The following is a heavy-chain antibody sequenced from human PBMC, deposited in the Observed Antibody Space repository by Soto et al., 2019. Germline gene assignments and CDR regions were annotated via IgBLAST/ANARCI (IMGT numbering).Heavy chain of an antibody. J-gene: IGHJ5*02. CDR2: ISYDGSNK. CDR1: GFTFSSYA. V-gene: IGHV3-30-3*01. D-gene: IGHD4-4*01. CDR3: AREAVTTSNWFAP. Sequence: PGGSLRLSCAASGFTFSSYAMHWVRQAPGKGLEWVAVISYDGSNKYYADSVKGRFTISRDNSKNTLYLQMNSLRAEDTAVYYCAREAVTTSNWFAPWGQGTLVTVSS.